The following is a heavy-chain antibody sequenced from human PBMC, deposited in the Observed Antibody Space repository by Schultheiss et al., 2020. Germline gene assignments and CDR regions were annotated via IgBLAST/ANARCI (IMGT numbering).Heavy chain of an antibody. CDR3: ARDEGATIAFYYYGMDV. V-gene: IGHV1-69*13. CDR1: GYTFTSYG. J-gene: IGHJ6*02. Sequence: SVKVSCKASGYTFTSYGISWVRQAPGQGLEWMGGIIPIFGTANYARKLQGRVTITADESTSTAYMELRSLRSDDTAVYYCARDEGATIAFYYYGMDVWGQGTTVTGSS. D-gene: IGHD5-12*01. CDR2: IIPIFGTA.